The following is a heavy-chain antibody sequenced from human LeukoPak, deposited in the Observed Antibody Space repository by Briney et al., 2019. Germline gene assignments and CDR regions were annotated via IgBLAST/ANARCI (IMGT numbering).Heavy chain of an antibody. D-gene: IGHD2-15*01. CDR1: GYIFTSYV. J-gene: IGHJ4*02. CDR3: ARGCTGGSCLDSMVTRPFDY. CDR2: ISAYNGKA. V-gene: IGHV1-18*01. Sequence: ASVKVSCKASGYIFTSYVISWVRQAPGQGLEGMGWISAYNGKATYAQKLQGRVTMTADTSTSTAYMELRSLRSDDTAVYYCARGCTGGSCLDSMVTRPFDYWGQGTLVTVSS.